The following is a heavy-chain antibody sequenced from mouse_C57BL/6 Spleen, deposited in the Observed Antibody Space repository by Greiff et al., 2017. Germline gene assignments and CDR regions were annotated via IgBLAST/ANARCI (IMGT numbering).Heavy chain of an antibody. D-gene: IGHD1-1*02. Sequence: QVQLQQSGAELVKPGASVKISCKASGYAFSSHWMHWVKQRPGQGLEWIGQIYPGDGDTNYNGKFKGKATLTADKSSSTAYMQLSSLTSEDSAVYFCARGGVVRGYFDDWGQGTTLTVSS. CDR2: IYPGDGDT. CDR1: GYAFSSHW. J-gene: IGHJ2*01. CDR3: ARGGVVRGYFDD. V-gene: IGHV1-80*01.